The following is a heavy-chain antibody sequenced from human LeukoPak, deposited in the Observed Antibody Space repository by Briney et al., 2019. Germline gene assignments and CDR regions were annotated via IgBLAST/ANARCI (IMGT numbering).Heavy chain of an antibody. CDR2: IKQDGGQI. J-gene: IGHJ6*02. D-gene: IGHD3-3*01. V-gene: IGHV3-7*01. CDR3: ARDGTYYDFWSGQWSGYYGMDV. Sequence: PGGSLRLSCAASEFTFSSYWMSWVRQAPGKGLEWVANIKQDGGQIYYLESVKGRFTVSRDNAKNTLYLQMISLRAEDTAVYYCARDGTYYDFWSGQWSGYYGMDVWGQGTTVTVSS. CDR1: EFTFSSYW.